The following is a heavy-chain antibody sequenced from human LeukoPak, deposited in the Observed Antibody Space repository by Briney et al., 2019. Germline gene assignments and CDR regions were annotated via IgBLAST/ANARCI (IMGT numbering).Heavy chain of an antibody. CDR1: GFTFSNYG. V-gene: IGHV3-30*18. Sequence: GSLRLSCAASGFTFSNYGMHWVRQTPGKGLEWVALISSDGSKNIYADSVKGRFTISRDNSKNTVYLQMYSLGAEDTAVYYCVKGLVQTTMSYSVDYWGQGALVTVSS. CDR3: VKGLVQTTMSYSVDY. J-gene: IGHJ4*02. D-gene: IGHD1-1*01. CDR2: ISSDGSKN.